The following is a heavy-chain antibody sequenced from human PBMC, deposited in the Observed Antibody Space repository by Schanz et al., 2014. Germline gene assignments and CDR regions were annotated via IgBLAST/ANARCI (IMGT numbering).Heavy chain of an antibody. Sequence: EGQLLESGGGLVQPGGSLRLSCAASGFTFSSYGMSWVCQAPGKGLEWVSGISSSGSTYYADSVKGRFTISRDNSKNTLYLQMNSLRAEDTAVYYCARGARQYSGSYSPSDYWGQGTLVTVSS. CDR2: ISSSGST. CDR3: ARGARQYSGSYSPSDY. V-gene: IGHV3-23*01. J-gene: IGHJ4*02. CDR1: GFTFSSYG. D-gene: IGHD1-26*01.